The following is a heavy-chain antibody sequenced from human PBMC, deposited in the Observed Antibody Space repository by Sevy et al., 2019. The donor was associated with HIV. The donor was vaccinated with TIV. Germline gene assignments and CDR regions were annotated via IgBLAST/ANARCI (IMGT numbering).Heavy chain of an antibody. CDR2: FDPEDGET. J-gene: IGHJ4*02. V-gene: IGHV1-24*01. D-gene: IGHD3-22*01. CDR1: GHTLNQLS. CDR3: ASAREYYEDNSGYFDY. Sequence: ASVKVSCKVSGHTLNQLSMHWVRQAPGKGFEWIGRFDPEDGETIYAQRFQGRFTMTEDTSTDTAYMHLSSLRSEDTAVYYCASAREYYEDNSGYFDYWGQGTLVTVSS.